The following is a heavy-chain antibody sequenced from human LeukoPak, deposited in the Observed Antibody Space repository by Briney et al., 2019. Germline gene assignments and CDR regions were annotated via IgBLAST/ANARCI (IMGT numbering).Heavy chain of an antibody. Sequence: SETLSLTCAVSGGSISSSNWWSWVRQPPGKGLEWIGEIYHSGSTNYNPSLKSRVTISVDKSKNQFSLKLSSVTAADTAVYYCARVWVVPAAKWFDPWGQGTLVTVSS. CDR3: ARVWVVPAAKWFDP. J-gene: IGHJ5*02. D-gene: IGHD2-2*01. CDR2: IYHSGST. CDR1: GGSISSSNW. V-gene: IGHV4-4*02.